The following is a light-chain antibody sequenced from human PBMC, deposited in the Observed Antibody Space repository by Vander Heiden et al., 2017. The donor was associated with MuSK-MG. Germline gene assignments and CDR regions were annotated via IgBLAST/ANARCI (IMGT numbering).Light chain of an antibody. CDR1: QSINSNH. CDR2: AAS. CDR3: QQDGYSPFT. Sequence: EIVLTQSPGTLSLAPGERVTLSCRASQSINSNHLAWYQQKAGQAPRLLIYAASTRATGIPDRFSGSGSATDFTLTISGLEPEDFAVYFCQQDGYSPFTFGQGTKVEIK. V-gene: IGKV3-20*01. J-gene: IGKJ1*01.